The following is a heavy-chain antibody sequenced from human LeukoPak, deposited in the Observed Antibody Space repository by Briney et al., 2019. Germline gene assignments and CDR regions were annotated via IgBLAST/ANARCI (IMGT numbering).Heavy chain of an antibody. CDR2: IIPILGIA. V-gene: IGHV1-69*02. D-gene: IGHD3-9*01. J-gene: IGHJ6*02. Sequence: SVKVSCKASGGTFSSYTISWVRQAPGQGLEWMGRIIPILGIANCAQKFQGRVTITADKSTSTAYMELSSLRSEDTAVYYCARIALRYEMPGIEYYYYGMDVWGQGTTVTVSS. CDR3: ARIALRYEMPGIEYYYYGMDV. CDR1: GGTFSSYT.